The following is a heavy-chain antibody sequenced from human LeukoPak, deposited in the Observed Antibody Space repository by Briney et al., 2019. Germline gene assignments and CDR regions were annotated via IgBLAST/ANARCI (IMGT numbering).Heavy chain of an antibody. CDR2: INPSGGST. J-gene: IGHJ4*02. D-gene: IGHD5-18*01. V-gene: IGHV1-46*01. CDR1: GYTFITYY. Sequence: ASVKLSCTPSGYTFITYYIHSVRQAPGQGPEWMGIINPSGGSTNYAQKFQGRVTMTRDTSTGTVYMELSSLRSEDTAVYYCARDPRGYSYGYFDYWGQGTLVTVSS. CDR3: ARDPRGYSYGYFDY.